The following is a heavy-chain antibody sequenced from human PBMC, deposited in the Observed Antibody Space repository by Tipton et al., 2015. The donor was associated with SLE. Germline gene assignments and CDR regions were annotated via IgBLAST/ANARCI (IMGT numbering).Heavy chain of an antibody. Sequence: QLVQSGGGLVQPGGSLRLSCAASGFTFSSNEMNWVRQAPGKGLEWVSYISTRGSTIYYADSVKGRFTISRDNAKNSLYLQMNSLRAEDTAVCYCARERFYYMDVWGKGTTVTVSS. V-gene: IGHV3-48*03. CDR2: ISTRGSTI. CDR1: GFTFSSNE. CDR3: ARERFYYMDV. J-gene: IGHJ6*03.